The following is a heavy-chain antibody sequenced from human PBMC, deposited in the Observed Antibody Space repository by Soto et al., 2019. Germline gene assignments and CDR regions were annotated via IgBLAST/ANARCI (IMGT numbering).Heavy chain of an antibody. V-gene: IGHV1-69*13. D-gene: IGHD2-15*01. J-gene: IGHJ6*02. CDR3: ATRSEGCSGGSCWVDYYYGMDV. CDR1: GGTFSSYA. Sequence: ASVKVSCKASGGTFSSYAISWVRQAPGQGLEWMGGIIPIFGTANYAQKFQGRVTITADESTSTAYMELSSLRSEDTAVYYCATRSEGCSGGSCWVDYYYGMDVWGQGTTVTVSS. CDR2: IIPIFGTA.